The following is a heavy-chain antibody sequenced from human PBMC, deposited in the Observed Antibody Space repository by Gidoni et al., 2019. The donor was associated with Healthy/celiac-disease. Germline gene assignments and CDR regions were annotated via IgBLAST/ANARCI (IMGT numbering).Heavy chain of an antibody. CDR2: MSSSSSYI. Sequence: EVQLVESGGGLVKPGGSLRLSCAASGFTFSRYRMNWVRQAPGKGLEWVSSMSSSSSYIYYADSVKGRFTISRDNAKNSLYLQMNSLRAEDTAVYYCAREMRGRFGELYGEWFDPWGQGTLVTVSS. V-gene: IGHV3-21*01. J-gene: IGHJ5*02. D-gene: IGHD3-10*01. CDR3: AREMRGRFGELYGEWFDP. CDR1: GFTFSRYR.